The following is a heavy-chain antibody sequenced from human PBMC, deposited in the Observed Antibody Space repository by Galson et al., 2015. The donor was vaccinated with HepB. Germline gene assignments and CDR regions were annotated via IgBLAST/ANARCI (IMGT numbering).Heavy chain of an antibody. CDR1: GDSVSSNSAA. V-gene: IGHV6-1*01. J-gene: IGHJ6*02. Sequence: CAISGDSVSSNSAAWNWIRQSPSRDLEWLGRTYYRSKWYNDYAVSVKSRITINPDTSKNQFSLQLNSVTPEDTAVYYCARARGAPYSSSWYQGYYYYGMDAWGQGTTVTVSS. D-gene: IGHD6-13*01. CDR3: ARARGAPYSSSWYQGYYYYGMDA. CDR2: TYYRSKWYN.